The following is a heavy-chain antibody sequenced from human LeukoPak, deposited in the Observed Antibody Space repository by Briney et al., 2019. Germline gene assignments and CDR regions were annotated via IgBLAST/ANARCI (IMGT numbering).Heavy chain of an antibody. Sequence: PGGSLRLSCAASGFTFDDYGMSWVRQAPGKGLEWVSGINRNGGSTGYADSVKGRFTISRDNAKNSLYLQMNSLRAEDTALYYCARLYYSSYYFDYWGQGTLVTVSS. CDR2: INRNGGST. V-gene: IGHV3-20*04. D-gene: IGHD6-6*01. CDR1: GFTFDDYG. CDR3: ARLYYSSYYFDY. J-gene: IGHJ4*02.